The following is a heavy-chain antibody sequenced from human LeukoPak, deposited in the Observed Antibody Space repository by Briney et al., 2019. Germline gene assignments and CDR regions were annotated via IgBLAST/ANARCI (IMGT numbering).Heavy chain of an antibody. Sequence: GASVKVSRKASGYTFTSYYMHWVRQAPGQGLEWMGIINPSGGSTSYAQKFQGRVTMTRDTSTSTVYMELSSLRSEDTAVYYCARELTAILHFDYWGQGTLVTVSS. V-gene: IGHV1-46*01. CDR1: GYTFTSYY. CDR3: ARELTAILHFDY. CDR2: INPSGGST. D-gene: IGHD5-18*01. J-gene: IGHJ4*02.